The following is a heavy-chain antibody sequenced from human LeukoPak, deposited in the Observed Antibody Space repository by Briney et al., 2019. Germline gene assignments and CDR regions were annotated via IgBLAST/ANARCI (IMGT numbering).Heavy chain of an antibody. J-gene: IGHJ3*02. Sequence: PSETLSLTCTVSGGSISSSSYYWGWIRQPPGKGLEWIGSIYYSGSTYYNPSLKSRVTISVDTSKNQFSLKLSSVTAADTAVYYCARDRYYDFWSGYYSAFDIWGQGTMVTVSS. CDR1: GGSISSSSYY. CDR2: IYYSGST. V-gene: IGHV4-39*07. D-gene: IGHD3-3*01. CDR3: ARDRYYDFWSGYYSAFDI.